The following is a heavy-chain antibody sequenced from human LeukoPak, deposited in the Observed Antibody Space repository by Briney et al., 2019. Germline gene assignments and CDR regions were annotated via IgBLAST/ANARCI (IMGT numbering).Heavy chain of an antibody. Sequence: PSETLSLTCTVSGGSISSSSYYWGWIRQPPGKGLEWIGSIYYSGSTYYNPSLKSRVTISVDTSKNQFSLKLSSVTAADTAVYYCAGAKNLYGDYSYWFDPWGQGTLVTVSS. CDR3: AGAKNLYGDYSYWFDP. J-gene: IGHJ5*02. D-gene: IGHD4-17*01. V-gene: IGHV4-39*01. CDR1: GGSISSSSYY. CDR2: IYYSGST.